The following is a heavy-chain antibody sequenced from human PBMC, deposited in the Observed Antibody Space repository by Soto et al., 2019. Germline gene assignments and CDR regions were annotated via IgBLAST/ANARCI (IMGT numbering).Heavy chain of an antibody. CDR2: IDYNGVT. D-gene: IGHD2-15*01. CDR1: GGSIYRSGYY. V-gene: IGHV4-39*01. J-gene: IGHJ4*02. CDR3: GKVLVGATGHTDSDS. Sequence: SETLSLTCTVSGGSIYRSGYYWGWIRQPPGRGLEWIGNIDYNGVTYSNPSLKSRVTISRDTSKNQFSLKLTSVTAADTALYYCGKVLVGATGHTDSDSWGPGTLVTAPQ.